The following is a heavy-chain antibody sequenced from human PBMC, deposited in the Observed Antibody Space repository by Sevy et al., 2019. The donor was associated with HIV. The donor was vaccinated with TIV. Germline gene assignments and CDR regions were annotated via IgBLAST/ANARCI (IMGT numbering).Heavy chain of an antibody. CDR2: ISSSGSTI. D-gene: IGHD1-7*01. CDR3: ARFYLPYNWNYLFDY. V-gene: IGHV3-11*01. J-gene: IGHJ4*02. CDR1: GFTFSDYY. Sequence: GESLKISCAASGFTFSDYYMSWIRQAPGKGLEWVSYISSSGSTIYYADSVKGRFTISRDNAKNSLYLQMNSLRAEDTAVYYCARFYLPYNWNYLFDYWGQGTLVTVSS.